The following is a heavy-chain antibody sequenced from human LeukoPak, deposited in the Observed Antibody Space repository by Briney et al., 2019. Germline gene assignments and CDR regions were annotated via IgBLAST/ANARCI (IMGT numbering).Heavy chain of an antibody. CDR2: ITTSGSST. J-gene: IGHJ4*02. CDR1: GYSFTSSY. CDR3: ARVRTVATVGPDFDY. D-gene: IGHD6-13*01. Sequence: ASVKVSCKASGYSFTSSYILWVRQAPGQGLEWMGVITTSGSSTSYAQNFQGRVTMTRDTSTNTVYMELTSLGSEDTATYYCARVRTVATVGPDFDYWGQGTLVTVSS. V-gene: IGHV1-46*01.